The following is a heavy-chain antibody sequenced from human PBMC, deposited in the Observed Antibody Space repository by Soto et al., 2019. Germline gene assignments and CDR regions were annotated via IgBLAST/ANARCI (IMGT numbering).Heavy chain of an antibody. D-gene: IGHD1-26*01. CDR1: GFTFSSYG. CDR3: ARGRNAKGSYFPLDY. Sequence: PVGSLRLSCAASGFTFSSYGMHWVRQAPGKGLEWVAVIWYDGSNKYYADSVKGRFTISRDNSKNTLYLQMNSLRAEDTAVYYCARGRNAKGSYFPLDYWGQGTLVTVSS. V-gene: IGHV3-33*01. CDR2: IWYDGSNK. J-gene: IGHJ4*02.